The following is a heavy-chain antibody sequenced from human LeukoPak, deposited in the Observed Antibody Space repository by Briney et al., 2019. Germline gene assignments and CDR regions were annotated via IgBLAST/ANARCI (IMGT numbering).Heavy chain of an antibody. V-gene: IGHV3-23*01. CDR3: ANRGRTAVGTYYFDY. J-gene: IGHJ4*02. D-gene: IGHD3-16*01. CDR1: GFTFSTYA. Sequence: PGGSLRLSCAASGFTFSTYAMSWVRQAPGKGLEWVSLVSSNGMNTHYADSVKGRSTISRDNSKNTVYLQVNSLRAEDTAVYYCANRGRTAVGTYYFDYWGQGTLVTVSS. CDR2: VSSNGMNT.